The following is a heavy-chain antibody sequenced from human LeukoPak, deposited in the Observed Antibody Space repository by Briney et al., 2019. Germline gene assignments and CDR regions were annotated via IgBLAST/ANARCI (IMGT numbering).Heavy chain of an antibody. D-gene: IGHD3-9*01. Sequence: GGSLRLSCAASGFTFSSSVMSWVRQAPGKGLEWVASISNSGGTTYYADSVKGRFTISRDNTKSTLYLQMNSLRVEDTAVYYCARAPFYDILTGLYYYYGMDVWGQGTTVTVSS. CDR3: ARAPFYDILTGLYYYYGMDV. V-gene: IGHV3-23*01. CDR2: ISNSGGTT. J-gene: IGHJ6*02. CDR1: GFTFSSSV.